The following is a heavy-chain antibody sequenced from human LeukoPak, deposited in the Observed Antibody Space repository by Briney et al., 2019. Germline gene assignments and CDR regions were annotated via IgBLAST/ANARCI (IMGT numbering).Heavy chain of an antibody. CDR3: ARAVGPIAVAGTRFFDY. CDR2: IYHSGST. V-gene: IGHV4-34*01. J-gene: IGHJ4*02. CDR1: GGSFSGYY. D-gene: IGHD6-19*01. Sequence: SETLSLTCAVYGGSFSGYYWSWIRQPPGKGLEWIGEIYHSGSTNYNPSLKSRVTISVDKSKNQFSLKLSSVTAADTAVYYCARAVGPIAVAGTRFFDYWGQGTLVTVSS.